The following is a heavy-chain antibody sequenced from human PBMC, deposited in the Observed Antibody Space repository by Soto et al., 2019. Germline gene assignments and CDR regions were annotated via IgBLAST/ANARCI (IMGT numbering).Heavy chain of an antibody. CDR1: GFTFSSYA. CDR2: INSNGGST. Sequence: GGSVRLSCSASGFTFSSYAMHWVRQAPGKGLEYVSAINSNGGSTYYADSVKGRFTISRDNSKNTLYLQMSSLRAEDTAVYYCVKILQYSYGLPHWGQGTLVTVSS. D-gene: IGHD5-18*01. CDR3: VKILQYSYGLPH. V-gene: IGHV3-64D*06. J-gene: IGHJ4*02.